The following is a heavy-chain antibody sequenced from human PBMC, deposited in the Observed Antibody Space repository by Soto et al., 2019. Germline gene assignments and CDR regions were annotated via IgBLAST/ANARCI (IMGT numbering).Heavy chain of an antibody. CDR2: IYSGGTT. Sequence: ESGGGLVQPGGSLRLSCAASGFTVSSNYMSWVRQAPGKGLEWVSVIYSGGTTYYADSVKGRFTISRDNSKNTLYLQMNSRRAEDTAVYYCARNGDSSDYRGWFDPWGQGTLVTVSS. CDR3: ARNGDSSDYRGWFDP. CDR1: GFTVSSNY. J-gene: IGHJ5*02. D-gene: IGHD3-22*01. V-gene: IGHV3-66*01.